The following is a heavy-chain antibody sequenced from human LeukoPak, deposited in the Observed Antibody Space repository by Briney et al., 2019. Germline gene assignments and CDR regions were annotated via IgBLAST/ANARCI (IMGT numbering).Heavy chain of an antibody. V-gene: IGHV5-51*01. CDR1: GYSFTTYW. J-gene: IGHJ4*02. CDR2: IYPGDSDT. Sequence: GESLKISCKGSGYSFTTYWIGWVRQMPGKGLEWMGTIYPGDSDTKYSPSFQGQVTISGDKSLSTAYEQWTSLKASVTAVYYCARRSGGTSDYWGQGTLVTVSS. D-gene: IGHD3-3*01. CDR3: ARRSGGTSDY.